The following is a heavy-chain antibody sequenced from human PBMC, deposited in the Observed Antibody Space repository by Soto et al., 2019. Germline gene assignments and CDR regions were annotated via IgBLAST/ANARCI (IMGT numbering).Heavy chain of an antibody. CDR3: ARREQLVRDLDY. V-gene: IGHV4-30-4*01. Sequence: SETLSLTCTVSGGSISSGDYYWSWIRQPPGKGLEWIGYIYYSGSTYYNPSLKSRVTISVDTSKNQFSLKLSSVTAADTAVYYCARREQLVRDLDYWGQGTLVTVSS. D-gene: IGHD6-13*01. J-gene: IGHJ4*02. CDR2: IYYSGST. CDR1: GGSISSGDYY.